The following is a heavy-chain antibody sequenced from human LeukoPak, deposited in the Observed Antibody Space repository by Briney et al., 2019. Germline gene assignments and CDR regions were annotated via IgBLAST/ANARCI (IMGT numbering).Heavy chain of an antibody. V-gene: IGHV3-9*01. CDR1: GFTFDDYA. CDR2: ISWNSGSI. D-gene: IGHD3-10*01. Sequence: GRSLRLSCAASGFTFDDYAMHWVRQAPGKGLEWVSGISWNSGSIGYADSVKGRFTISRDNAKNSLYLQMNSLRAEDTALYYCARRRGRDYGMDVWGQGTTVTVSS. J-gene: IGHJ6*02. CDR3: ARRRGRDYGMDV.